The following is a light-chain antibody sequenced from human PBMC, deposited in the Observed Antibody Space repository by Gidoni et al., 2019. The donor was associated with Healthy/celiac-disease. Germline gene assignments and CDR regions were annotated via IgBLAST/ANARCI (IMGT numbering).Light chain of an antibody. J-gene: IGKJ2*01. Sequence: DIVMTQSPESLAVSLGERATINCKSSQSVLYSSNNKNYLAWYQQKPGQPPKLLIYWASTRESGVPDRFSGSGSGTDFTLTISSLQAEDVAVYYCQQYYSTPPTFXXXTKLEIK. CDR1: QSVLYSSNNKNY. V-gene: IGKV4-1*01. CDR2: WAS. CDR3: QQYYSTPPT.